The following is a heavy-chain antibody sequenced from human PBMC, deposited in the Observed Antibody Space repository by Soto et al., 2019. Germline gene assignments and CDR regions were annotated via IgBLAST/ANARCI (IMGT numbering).Heavy chain of an antibody. CDR3: AREQWGYDS. J-gene: IGHJ4*02. CDR1: GGSICTNGHY. CDR2: IYYTGNS. Sequence: QVQLQESGPELVKPSQTLSLTCTVSGGSICTNGHYWTWIRQHPGKGLEWIAYIYYTGNSYLNPSLKSRLSISVDTSKNQFSLELRSVTAADTAVYYCAREQWGYDSWGQGTLVTVSS. D-gene: IGHD2-15*01. V-gene: IGHV4-31*03.